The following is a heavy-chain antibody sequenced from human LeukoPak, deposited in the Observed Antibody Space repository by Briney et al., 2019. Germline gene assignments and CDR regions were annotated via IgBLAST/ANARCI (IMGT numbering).Heavy chain of an antibody. V-gene: IGHV4-34*01. CDR3: ARERRDGYKVYFDY. J-gene: IGHJ4*02. Sequence: SETLSLTCAVYGGSFSGYYWSWIRQPPGKGLEWIGEINHSGSTNYNPSLKSRVTISVDTSKNQFSLKLGSVTAADTAAYYCARERRDGYKVYFDYWGQGTLVTVSS. CDR2: INHSGST. D-gene: IGHD5-24*01. CDR1: GGSFSGYY.